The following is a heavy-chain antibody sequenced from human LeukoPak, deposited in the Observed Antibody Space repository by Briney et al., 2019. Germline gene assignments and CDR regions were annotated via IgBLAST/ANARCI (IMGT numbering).Heavy chain of an antibody. CDR3: ARDWGSGWPPAGLFDY. D-gene: IGHD6-19*01. Sequence: PGGSLRLSCAASGFTFSSYGMSWVRQAPGKGLEWVSAISGSSTYYAASVKGRFTISRDNSKNTPYLQMNSLRAEDTAVYDCARDWGSGWPPAGLFDYWGQGTLVTVSS. CDR1: GFTFSSYG. V-gene: IGHV3-23*01. CDR2: ISGSST. J-gene: IGHJ4*02.